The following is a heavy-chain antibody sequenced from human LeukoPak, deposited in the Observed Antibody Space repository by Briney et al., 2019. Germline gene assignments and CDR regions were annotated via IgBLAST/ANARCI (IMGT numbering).Heavy chain of an antibody. CDR3: AGQLLRYNEGFNRNDY. CDR1: GGSISSGGYY. J-gene: IGHJ4*02. D-gene: IGHD3-10*01. V-gene: IGHV4-30-2*01. Sequence: SETLSLTCTVSGGSISSGGYYWSWIRQPPGKGLEWIGYIYHSGSTYYNPSLKSRVTISVDRSKNQFSLKLSSVTAADTAVYYCAGQLLRYNEGFNRNDYWGQGTLVTVSS. CDR2: IYHSGST.